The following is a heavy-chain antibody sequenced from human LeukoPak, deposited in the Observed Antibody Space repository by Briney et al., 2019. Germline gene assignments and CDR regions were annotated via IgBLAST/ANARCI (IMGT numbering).Heavy chain of an antibody. CDR3: AKKHQLVGMYNWFDP. D-gene: IGHD6-6*01. Sequence: GRSLRLSCAASGFTFSSYAMHWVRQAPGKGLEWVAVMSYDGNNKYYADSVRGRFTISRDNSKNTLYLQMSSLRTEDTAVYYCAKKHQLVGMYNWFDPWGQGTLVTVSS. CDR1: GFTFSSYA. V-gene: IGHV3-30-3*02. CDR2: MSYDGNNK. J-gene: IGHJ5*02.